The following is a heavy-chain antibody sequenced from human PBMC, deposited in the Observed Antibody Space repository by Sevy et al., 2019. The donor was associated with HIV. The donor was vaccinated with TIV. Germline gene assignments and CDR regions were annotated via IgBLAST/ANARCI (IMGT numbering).Heavy chain of an antibody. CDR1: SGSFSDFY. CDR3: VRFDTKIKIFGVPRGAY. CDR2: INHREVT. Sequence: SETLSLTCTVYSGSFSDFYWNWIRQSPGKGLGWIGEINHREVTNYNTSLKSRVTISADPSNRQFSLKLTSVTAADTAVYYCVRFDTKIKIFGVPRGAYWGPGTLVTVSS. J-gene: IGHJ4*02. D-gene: IGHD3-3*01. V-gene: IGHV4-34*01.